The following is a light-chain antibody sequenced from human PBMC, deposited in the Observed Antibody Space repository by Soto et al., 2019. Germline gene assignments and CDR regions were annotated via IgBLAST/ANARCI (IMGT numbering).Light chain of an antibody. Sequence: EIVLTQSPGTLSLSPGERATLSCRASQSVSSSYLAWYQQKPGQAPRLLIYGASSRATGIPDRFSGSRSGTDFTLTISRLEPEDFAVYDCQQYGSSPPALTFGGGTKVEIK. CDR1: QSVSSSY. CDR2: GAS. J-gene: IGKJ4*01. V-gene: IGKV3-20*01. CDR3: QQYGSSPPALT.